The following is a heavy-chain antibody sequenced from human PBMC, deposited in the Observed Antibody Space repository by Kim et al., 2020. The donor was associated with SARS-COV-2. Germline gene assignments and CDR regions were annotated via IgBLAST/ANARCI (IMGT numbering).Heavy chain of an antibody. J-gene: IGHJ5*02. D-gene: IGHD3-10*01. Sequence: SLKSRVTISVDTSKNQFSLKLNSVTAADTAVYYCARGPTYYYYGSGSYSAWGQGTLVTVSS. V-gene: IGHV4-34*01. CDR3: ARGPTYYYYGSGSYSA.